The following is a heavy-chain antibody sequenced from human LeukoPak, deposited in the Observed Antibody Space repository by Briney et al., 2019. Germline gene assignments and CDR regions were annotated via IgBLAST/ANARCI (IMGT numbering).Heavy chain of an antibody. Sequence: ASVKVSCTASGYTFTGYYMHWVRQAPGQGLEWMGWINPNSGGANYAQKFQGRVTMTRGTSISTAYMELSRLRSDDTAVYYCARDTAMVTYWFDPWGQGTLVTVSS. CDR3: ARDTAMVTYWFDP. D-gene: IGHD5-18*01. V-gene: IGHV1-2*02. CDR2: INPNSGGA. J-gene: IGHJ5*02. CDR1: GYTFTGYY.